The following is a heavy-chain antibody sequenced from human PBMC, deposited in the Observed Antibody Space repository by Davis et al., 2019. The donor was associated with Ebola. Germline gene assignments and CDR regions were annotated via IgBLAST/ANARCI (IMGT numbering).Heavy chain of an antibody. Sequence: GGSLRLSCTASGFTFGDYAMSWVRQAPGKGLEWVGFIRSKAYGGTTEYAASVKGRFTISRDDSKSIAYLQMNSLKTEDTAVYYCTTHSRITMIKDWGQGTLVTVSS. CDR1: GFTFGDYA. CDR2: IRSKAYGGTT. V-gene: IGHV3-49*04. J-gene: IGHJ4*02. CDR3: TTHSRITMIKD. D-gene: IGHD3-22*01.